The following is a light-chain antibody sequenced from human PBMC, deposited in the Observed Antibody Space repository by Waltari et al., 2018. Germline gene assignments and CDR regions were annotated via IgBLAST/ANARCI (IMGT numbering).Light chain of an antibody. CDR1: SSDVGSTNL. CDR2: EGS. CDR3: CSYAGSGTFVV. Sequence: QSALTQPASVSGSPGQSITLSCPATSSDVGSTNLFSWYQQHPGQAPKVVIYEGSERPSGISNRFSGSKSGITASLTISGLQPEDEADYYCCSYAGSGTFVVFGGGTKLTVL. J-gene: IGLJ2*01. V-gene: IGLV2-23*03.